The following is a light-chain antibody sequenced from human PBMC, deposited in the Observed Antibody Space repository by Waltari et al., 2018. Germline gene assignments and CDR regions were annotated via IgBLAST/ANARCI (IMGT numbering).Light chain of an antibody. CDR2: KVS. Sequence: DVVMTQSPLSLPVTLGQPASMPCTSGQRPVHSDGNTYVNWYQQRPGQSPSRLIYKVSKRDSGVPDRFSGSGSGTDFTLKISRVEAEDVVVYYCMQGSHCPRTFGQGTKLEI. V-gene: IGKV2-30*02. CDR1: QRPVHSDGNTY. J-gene: IGKJ2*01. CDR3: MQGSHCPRT.